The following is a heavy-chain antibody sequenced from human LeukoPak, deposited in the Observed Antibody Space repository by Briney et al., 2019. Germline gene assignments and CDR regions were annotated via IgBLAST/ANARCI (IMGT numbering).Heavy chain of an antibody. V-gene: IGHV3-7*01. CDR3: ARHYYMDV. J-gene: IGHJ6*03. CDR1: GFTFSSYS. Sequence: GRSLRLSCAASGFTFSSYSMNWVRQAPGKGLEWVANINLDGSEKYYVDSVKGRFTISRDNAKNSLYLQINSLRADDTAVYYCARHYYMDVWGKGTTVTVSS. CDR2: INLDGSEK.